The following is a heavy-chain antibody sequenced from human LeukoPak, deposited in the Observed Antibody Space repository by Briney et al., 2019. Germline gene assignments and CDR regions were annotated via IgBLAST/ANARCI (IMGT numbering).Heavy chain of an antibody. CDR3: ARAGQDVTRIVVFRTAVSYSLDV. CDR2: MNPSGRT. V-gene: IGHV4-34*01. CDR1: GGSFSGYY. Sequence: SETLSLTCAVYGGSFSGYYWTWIRQTPEKGLEWIGEMNPSGRTNYNPSFKSRVTISVDTSKNQLSLELTSVTAADTVVSYFARAGQDVTRIVVFRTAVSYSLDVWAKGPRVTVS. J-gene: IGHJ6*03. D-gene: IGHD3-22*01.